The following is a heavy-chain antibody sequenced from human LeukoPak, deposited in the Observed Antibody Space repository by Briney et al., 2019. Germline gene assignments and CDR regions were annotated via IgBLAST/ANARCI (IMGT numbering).Heavy chain of an antibody. CDR1: GGFFSGYY. Sequence: SETLSLTCAVYGGFFSGYYWSWNRQPPGKGLEWIGEINHSGSTNYNPSLKSRVTISVDTSKNQFSLKLSSVTAADTAVYYCARGVLLDYWGQGTLVTVSS. V-gene: IGHV4-34*01. J-gene: IGHJ4*02. CDR3: ARGVLLDY. CDR2: INHSGST. D-gene: IGHD3-10*01.